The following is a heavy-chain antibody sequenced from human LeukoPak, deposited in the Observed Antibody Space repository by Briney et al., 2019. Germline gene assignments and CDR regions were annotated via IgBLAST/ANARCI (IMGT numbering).Heavy chain of an antibody. J-gene: IGHJ4*02. CDR2: ISAYNGNT. CDR3: TRTVLDCKNGVCYDY. CDR1: GYTFTSYG. V-gene: IGHV1-18*01. D-gene: IGHD2-8*01. Sequence: ASVKVSCKASGYTFTSYGISWVRQAPGQGLEWMGWISAYNGNTNYAQKLQGRVTVTTDTSTSTVYMELRSLRSDDTAVYYCTRTVLDCKNGVCYDYWGQGTLVTVSS.